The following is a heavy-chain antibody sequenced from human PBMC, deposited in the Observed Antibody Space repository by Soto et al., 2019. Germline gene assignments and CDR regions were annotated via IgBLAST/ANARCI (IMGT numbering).Heavy chain of an antibody. J-gene: IGHJ4*02. V-gene: IGHV3-23*01. CDR1: GFTFSTCA. CDR2: ISGGGNT. Sequence: EVQLLESGGGLVQSGGSLRLSCAASGFTFSTCAMSWVRQGPGKGLEWVSTISGGGNTYYAGSVKGRVTISRDNSKNTLYLQMNSLRAEDTAAYYCAKLSSGAVVAAAIESWGQGTLVTVSS. D-gene: IGHD2-15*01. CDR3: AKLSSGAVVAAAIES.